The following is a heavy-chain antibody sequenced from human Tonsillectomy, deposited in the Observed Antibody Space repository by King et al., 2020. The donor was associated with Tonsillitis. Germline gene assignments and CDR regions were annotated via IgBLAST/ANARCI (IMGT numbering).Heavy chain of an antibody. CDR2: IKSKTDGGTT. J-gene: IGHJ5*02. Sequence: VQLVESGGGLVKPGGSLRLSCAASGFTFSNAWMSWVRQAQGKGREWVGRIKSKTDGGTTDYAAPVKGRFTISRDDSKNTLYLQMNSLKTEDTDVYYCTTGAIFGVVIRGNRFDPWGQGTLVTVSS. D-gene: IGHD3-3*02. CDR3: TTGAIFGVVIRGNRFDP. V-gene: IGHV3-15*01. CDR1: GFTFSNAW.